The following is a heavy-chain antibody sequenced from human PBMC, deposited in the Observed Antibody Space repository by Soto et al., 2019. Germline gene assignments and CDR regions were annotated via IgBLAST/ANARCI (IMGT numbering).Heavy chain of an antibody. CDR3: ATRQPTAGTPYFFEY. CDR2: VRSKDYSYAT. J-gene: IGHJ4*02. Sequence: PGGSLRLSCAASGFTFSDSAIHWVRQASGKGLEWVGRVRSKDYSYATAYAASVKVRFTISRDDSKKTAYLQMDSLTTEDTAVYHCATRQPTAGTPYFFEYWGQGTLVTVSS. CDR1: GFTFSDSA. D-gene: IGHD1-1*01. V-gene: IGHV3-73*01.